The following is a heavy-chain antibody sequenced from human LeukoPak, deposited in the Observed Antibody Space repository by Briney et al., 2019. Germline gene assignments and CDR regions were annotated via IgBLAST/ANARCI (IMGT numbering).Heavy chain of an antibody. Sequence: PGGSLRLSCAASGFTLSSCTMNWVRQAPGKGLEWVSSISSSSSYIYYADSVRGRFAISRDNAKNSLYLQMDSLRAEDTAVYYSARDGKDIMIVVVTAEYFQHWGQGTLVTVSS. J-gene: IGHJ1*01. V-gene: IGHV3-21*01. D-gene: IGHD3-22*01. CDR2: ISSSSSYI. CDR1: GFTLSSCT. CDR3: ARDGKDIMIVVVTAEYFQH.